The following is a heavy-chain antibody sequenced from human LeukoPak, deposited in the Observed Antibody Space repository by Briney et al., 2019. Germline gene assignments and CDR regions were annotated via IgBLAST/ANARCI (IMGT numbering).Heavy chain of an antibody. CDR3: ARDADTSAFYWYFDL. CDR2: MWSDGTKT. J-gene: IGHJ2*01. D-gene: IGHD3-22*01. Sequence: PGGSLRLSCAASGNYWMHWVRQAPGKGLELVALMWSDGTKTSYADSVKGRFTISRDISRNTLYLQMNSLRAEDTALYYCARDADTSAFYWYFDLWGRGTLVTVSS. CDR1: GNYW. V-gene: IGHV3-33*08.